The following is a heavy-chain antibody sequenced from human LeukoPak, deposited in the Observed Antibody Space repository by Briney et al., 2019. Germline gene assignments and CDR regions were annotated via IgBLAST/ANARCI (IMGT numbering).Heavy chain of an antibody. CDR2: ISASSTYI. Sequence: TGGSLRLSCTASAFIFSSYPMNWVRQAPGKGLEWAASISASSTYIYYADSLKGRFTISRDNSKNTLYLQMNSLRAEDTAVYYCAREADSPGIAVLYYWGQGTLLTVSS. D-gene: IGHD6-19*01. CDR1: AFIFSSYP. V-gene: IGHV3-21*01. CDR3: AREADSPGIAVLYY. J-gene: IGHJ4*02.